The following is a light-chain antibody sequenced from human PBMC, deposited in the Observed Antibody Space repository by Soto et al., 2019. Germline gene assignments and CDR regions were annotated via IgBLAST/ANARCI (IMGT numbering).Light chain of an antibody. Sequence: DILMTQSPPSLSASVGDRITITCQASQDISRYLNWYQQKPGKAPQLLIYDASKLQTGVPSRFSGGGSGTDFTFTITSLRPEDIATYHCQQYDNFPFTFGPGTKVDIK. CDR1: QDISRY. V-gene: IGKV1-33*01. CDR3: QQYDNFPFT. J-gene: IGKJ3*01. CDR2: DAS.